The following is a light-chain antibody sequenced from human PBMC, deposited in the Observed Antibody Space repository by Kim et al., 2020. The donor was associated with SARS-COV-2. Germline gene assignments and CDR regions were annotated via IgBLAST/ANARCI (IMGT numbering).Light chain of an antibody. Sequence: FTPGGRPTPTCRASQCFANAYLAWYQLKPGQAPRLIIYGTSNRATGIPDRFTGSASGSGFILTINRLEPEDFAVYYCQQYSTSVTFGGGTKVEIK. CDR3: QQYSTSVT. J-gene: IGKJ4*01. V-gene: IGKV3-20*01. CDR1: QCFANAY. CDR2: GTS.